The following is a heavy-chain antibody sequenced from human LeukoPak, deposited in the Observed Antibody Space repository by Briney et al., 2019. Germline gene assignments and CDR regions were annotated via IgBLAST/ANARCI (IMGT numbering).Heavy chain of an antibody. CDR3: ASRMYGSSGRYFHH. J-gene: IGHJ1*01. CDR1: GYSISSSNW. Sequence: SETLSLTCGVSGYSISSSNWWGWIRQPPGKGLEWIGYIHYSGSACYNPSLKSRVTMSVDTSNNQFSLKLNSVTAVDTAVYYCASRMYGSSGRYFHHWGQGTLVTVSS. CDR2: IHYSGSA. D-gene: IGHD6-13*01. V-gene: IGHV4-28*01.